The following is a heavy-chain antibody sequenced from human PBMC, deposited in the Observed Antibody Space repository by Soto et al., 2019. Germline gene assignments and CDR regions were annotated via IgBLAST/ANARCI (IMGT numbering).Heavy chain of an antibody. CDR3: ARDSSGYYGFDY. Sequence: QITLKESGPPLVKPTQTLTLTCTFSGFSLSTRGVGVGWIRQPPGKALEWLALIYWDDDKRYSPSLKSRVTITQDTSKHQVVLTMTNMDPVDTATYYCARDSSGYYGFDYWGQGTLVTVSS. V-gene: IGHV2-5*02. CDR1: GFSLSTRGVG. D-gene: IGHD3-22*01. J-gene: IGHJ4*02. CDR2: IYWDDDK.